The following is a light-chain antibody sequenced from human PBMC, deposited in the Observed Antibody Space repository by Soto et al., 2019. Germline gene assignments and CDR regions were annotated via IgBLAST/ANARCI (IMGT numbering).Light chain of an antibody. Sequence: EIVMTQSPATLSLSPGERATLSCRASHTISSSYLAWYQQKPGQAPRLLMYAVSTRATGIPARFSGSGSGTEFTLTINSLQSEDFAVYYCQQYNKWPPAWTFGQGTKVDIK. V-gene: IGKV3-15*01. CDR3: QQYNKWPPAWT. CDR1: HTISSSY. J-gene: IGKJ1*01. CDR2: AVS.